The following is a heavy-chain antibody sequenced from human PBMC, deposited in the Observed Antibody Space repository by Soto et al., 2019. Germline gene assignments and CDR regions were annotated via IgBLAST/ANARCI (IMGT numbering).Heavy chain of an antibody. V-gene: IGHV1-69*02. CDR3: ARQSMVRGVSRDY. CDR2: IIPILGIA. CDR1: GGTFSSYT. Sequence: QVQLVQSGAEVKKPGSSVKVSCKASGGTFSSYTISWVRQAPGQGLEWMGRIIPILGIANYAQKFQGRVTITADKSTSTADLELSSLRSEDTAVYYCARQSMVRGVSRDYWGQGTLVTVSS. J-gene: IGHJ4*02. D-gene: IGHD3-10*01.